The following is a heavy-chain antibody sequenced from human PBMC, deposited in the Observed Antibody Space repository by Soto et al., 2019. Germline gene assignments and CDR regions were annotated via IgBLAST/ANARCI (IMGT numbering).Heavy chain of an antibody. CDR3: ARVVGCSSTSCYLSPHYYYYMDV. CDR1: GGTFSSYT. D-gene: IGHD2-2*01. CDR2: IIPILGIA. V-gene: IGHV1-69*02. Sequence: ASVKVSCKASGGTFSSYTISWVRQAPGQGLEWMGRIIPILGIANYAQKFQGRVTITADKSTSTAYMELSSLRSEDTAVYYCARVVGCSSTSCYLSPHYYYYMDVWGKGTTVTVSS. J-gene: IGHJ6*03.